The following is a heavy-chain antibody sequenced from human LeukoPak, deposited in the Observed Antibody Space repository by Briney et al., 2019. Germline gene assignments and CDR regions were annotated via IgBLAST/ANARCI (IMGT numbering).Heavy chain of an antibody. J-gene: IGHJ3*02. CDR1: GFTFDDYG. D-gene: IGHD2-15*01. Sequence: AGSLRLSCAASGFTFDDYGVSWVRQAPGKGLEWVSGINWNGGSTGYADSVKGRFAISRDNAKNSLYLQMSSLRAEDTALYYCARDANIVVVVAADDAFDIWGQGTMVTVSS. V-gene: IGHV3-20*04. CDR3: ARDANIVVVVAADDAFDI. CDR2: INWNGGST.